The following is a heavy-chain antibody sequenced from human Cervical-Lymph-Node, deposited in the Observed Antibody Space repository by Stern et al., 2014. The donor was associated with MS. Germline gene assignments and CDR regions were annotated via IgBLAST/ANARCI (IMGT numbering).Heavy chain of an antibody. V-gene: IGHV1-18*01. CDR1: GYTFTSYG. CDR3: ARGLLGSENAFDF. Sequence: QMQLVQSGAEVKKPGASVKVSCKASGYTFTSYGINWVRQAPGQGLEWMGWISAYNGNTNYAQTLKARVTVTTATSTNIAYRELRSLRSDDTAVDYCARGLLGSENAFDFWGQGTMVTVSS. D-gene: IGHD2-15*01. J-gene: IGHJ3*01. CDR2: ISAYNGNT.